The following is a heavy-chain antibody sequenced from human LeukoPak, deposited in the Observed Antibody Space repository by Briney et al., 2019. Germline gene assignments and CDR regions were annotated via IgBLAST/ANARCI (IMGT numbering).Heavy chain of an antibody. CDR1: GYTFTSYD. J-gene: IGHJ6*03. Sequence: SVKVSCKASGYTFTSYDINWVRQATGQGLEWMGGIIPIFGTANYAQKFQGRVTITADESTSTAYMELSSLRSEDTAVYYCASGLIDFWSGPYYYYYMDVWGKGTTVTVSS. CDR2: IIPIFGTA. D-gene: IGHD3-3*01. V-gene: IGHV1-69*13. CDR3: ASGLIDFWSGPYYYYYMDV.